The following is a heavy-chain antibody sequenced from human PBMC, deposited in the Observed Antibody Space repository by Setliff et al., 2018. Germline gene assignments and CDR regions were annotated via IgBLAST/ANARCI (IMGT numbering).Heavy chain of an antibody. D-gene: IGHD3-10*01. CDR2: IYPGDSDT. CDR3: ARVGDYMGFYYNYYMDV. Sequence: GESLKISCQGSGYSFTSYWIGWVRQMPGKGLEWMGIIYPGDSDTRYSPSFQGQVTISADKSISTAYLQWSSLKASDTAIYYCARVGDYMGFYYNYYMDVWGKGATVTVSS. CDR1: GYSFTSYW. J-gene: IGHJ6*03. V-gene: IGHV5-51*01.